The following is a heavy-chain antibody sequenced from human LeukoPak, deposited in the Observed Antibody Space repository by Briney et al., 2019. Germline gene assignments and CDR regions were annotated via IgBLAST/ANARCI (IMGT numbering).Heavy chain of an antibody. D-gene: IGHD6-13*01. CDR1: GYSFTSYW. CDR3: ARSFLGSSRRGCYFDY. CDR2: IYPGDSDT. J-gene: IGHJ4*02. Sequence: GESLKISCKGSGYSFTSYWIGWVRQMPGKGLEWMGIIYPGDSDTRYSPSFQGQVTISADKSISTAYLQWSSLKASDTAMYYCARSFLGSSRRGCYFDYWGQGTLVTVSS. V-gene: IGHV5-51*01.